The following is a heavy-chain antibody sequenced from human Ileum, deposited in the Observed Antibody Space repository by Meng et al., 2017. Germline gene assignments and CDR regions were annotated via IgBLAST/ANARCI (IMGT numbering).Heavy chain of an antibody. CDR2: IQFDVHKT. V-gene: IGHV3-33*05. D-gene: IGHD3-10*01. CDR1: GYAFRRYG. J-gene: IGHJ4*02. Sequence: QVELRESGGGVGQPGTSLRLSCVGTGYAFRRYGLHWVRQAPGKGLQWVAFIQFDVHKTYDPSCVKGRFTISRDNSKDTLFLQMYSLTAEDTAVSYCSRFHFRPFWDFDFWGRGTLVTVSS. CDR3: SRFHFRPFWDFDF.